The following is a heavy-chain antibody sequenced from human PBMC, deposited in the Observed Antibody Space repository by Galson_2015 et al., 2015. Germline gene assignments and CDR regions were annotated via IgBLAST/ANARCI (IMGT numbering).Heavy chain of an antibody. V-gene: IGHV3-21*01. CDR2: INSSSSYI. Sequence: SLRLSCAASGFTFSSYSMNWVRQAPGKGLEWVSSINSSSSYIYYADSVKGRFTISRGNAKNSLYLQMNSLRAEDTAVYYYARVVVVPAAILDYGMDVWGQGTTVTVSS. CDR3: ARVVVVPAAILDYGMDV. D-gene: IGHD2-2*02. J-gene: IGHJ6*02. CDR1: GFTFSSYS.